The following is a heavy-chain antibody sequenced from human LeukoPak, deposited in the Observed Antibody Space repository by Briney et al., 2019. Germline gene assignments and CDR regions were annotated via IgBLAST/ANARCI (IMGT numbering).Heavy chain of an antibody. CDR1: WFSFNTWA. D-gene: IGHD4/OR15-4a*01. CDR3: MNAPDQDYRRKLDF. V-gene: IGHV3-64D*09. CDR2: ISSNGIT. Sequence: GGSLRLSCSACWFSFNTWALHWLGQAPGKGLEYVSAISSNGITYYADSVKGRFTIFGDNPKNTLYLQMTSLRPEDTTAVHCMNAPDQDYRRKLDFCGQGTLVTVSS. J-gene: IGHJ4*02.